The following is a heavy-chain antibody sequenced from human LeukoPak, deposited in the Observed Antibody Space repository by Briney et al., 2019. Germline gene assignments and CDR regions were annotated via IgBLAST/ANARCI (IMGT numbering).Heavy chain of an antibody. Sequence: GGSLRLSCVGYGFTFRSHAMSWVRQAPEKGLEFVSGIYENGGTTYYADSVKGRLSISRDNSKNTLYLQMDSLRGEDTAVYYCAKDFRIGYSAHFDYWGQGALVTVSS. J-gene: IGHJ4*02. CDR2: IYENGGTT. D-gene: IGHD2-21*01. CDR3: AKDFRIGYSAHFDY. V-gene: IGHV3-23*01. CDR1: GFTFRSHA.